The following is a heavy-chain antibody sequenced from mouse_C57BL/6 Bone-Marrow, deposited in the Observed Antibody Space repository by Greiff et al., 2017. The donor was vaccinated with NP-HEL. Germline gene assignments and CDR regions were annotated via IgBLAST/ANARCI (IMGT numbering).Heavy chain of an antibody. CDR1: GYAFTNYL. Sequence: QVQLQQSGAELVRPGTSVKVSCKASGYAFTNYLIEWVKQRPGQGLEWIGVLTPGSGGTNYNETFKGKATLTADKSSSTAYMQLSSLTSEDSAVYFCARRTPWFAYWGQGTLVTVSA. CDR2: LTPGSGGT. J-gene: IGHJ3*01. CDR3: ARRTPWFAY. V-gene: IGHV1-54*01.